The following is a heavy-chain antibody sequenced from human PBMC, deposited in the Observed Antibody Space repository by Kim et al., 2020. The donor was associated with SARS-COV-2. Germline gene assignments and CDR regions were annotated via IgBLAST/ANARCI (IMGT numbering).Heavy chain of an antibody. CDR3: ASWRYSNTIPPIDY. V-gene: IGHV4-31*02. D-gene: IGHD5-12*01. J-gene: IGHJ4*02. Sequence: PSLKSRFTRSVDTSKNQFSLKLSSVTAADTAVYYCASWRYSNTIPPIDYWGQGTLVTVSS.